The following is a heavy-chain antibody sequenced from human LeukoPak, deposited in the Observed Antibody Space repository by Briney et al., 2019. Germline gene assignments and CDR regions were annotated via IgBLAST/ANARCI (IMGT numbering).Heavy chain of an antibody. V-gene: IGHV3-9*01. Sequence: PGGSLRLSCAASGFTFDDYAMHWVRQAPGKGLEWVSGISWNSGSIGYADSVKGRFTISRDNAKNSLYLQMNSLRAEDTASYYCAKDMYSSSRDAFDIWGQGTMVTVSS. CDR1: GFTFDDYA. J-gene: IGHJ3*02. D-gene: IGHD6-13*01. CDR3: AKDMYSSSRDAFDI. CDR2: ISWNSGSI.